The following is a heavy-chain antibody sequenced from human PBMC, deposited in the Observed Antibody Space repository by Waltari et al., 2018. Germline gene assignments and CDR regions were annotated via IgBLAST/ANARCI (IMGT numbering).Heavy chain of an antibody. CDR2: INPSGGST. D-gene: IGHD2-15*01. J-gene: IGHJ4*02. V-gene: IGHV1-46*01. CDR1: GYTFTSYY. CDR3: AGEGYCSGGSCYPAGD. Sequence: QVQLVQSGAEVKKPGASVKVSCKASGYTFTSYYMHWVRQATGQGLEWMGIINPSGGSTSYAQKFQGRVTMTRDTSTSTVYMELSSLRSEDTAVYYCAGEGYCSGGSCYPAGDWGQGTLVTVSS.